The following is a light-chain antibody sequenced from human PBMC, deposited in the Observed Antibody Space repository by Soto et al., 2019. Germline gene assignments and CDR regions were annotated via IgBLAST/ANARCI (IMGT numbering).Light chain of an antibody. V-gene: IGLV1-40*01. Sequence: QSVLTQPPSVSGAPGQTVTIPCTGSRSYDVHWYQRLPGAAPKLLIYGNTNRPSGVPDRFSGYKSGTSASLAITGLHVDDEGDYYCQSFDKSLSGPVFGGGTKLTVL. CDR1: RSYD. J-gene: IGLJ2*01. CDR3: QSFDKSLSGPV. CDR2: GNT.